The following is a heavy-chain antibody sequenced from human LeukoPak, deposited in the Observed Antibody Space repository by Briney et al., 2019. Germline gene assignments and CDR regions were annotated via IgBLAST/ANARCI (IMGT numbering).Heavy chain of an antibody. CDR3: AKVGQWLVPRDYAFDI. CDR1: GFKFRSYA. D-gene: IGHD6-19*01. J-gene: IGHJ3*02. CDR2: ISGSGGST. V-gene: IGHV3-23*01. Sequence: GGSLRLSCVASGFKFRSYAMNWVRQAPGKGLEWVSAISGSGGSTYYADSVKGRFTISRDNSKNTLYLQMNSLRAEDTAVYYCAKVGQWLVPRDYAFDIWGQGTMVTVSS.